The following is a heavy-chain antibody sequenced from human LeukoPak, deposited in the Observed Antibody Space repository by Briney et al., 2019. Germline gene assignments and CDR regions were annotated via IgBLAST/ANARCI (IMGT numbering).Heavy chain of an antibody. CDR3: AKEAGYNYAPLDY. Sequence: PGRSLRLSCAASGLTFSAYGMNWVRQAPGKGLEWVAVVSADGSVKHYADSVKGRFTGSRDNSRNTLYLQINSLRVEDTAVYYCAKEAGYNYAPLDYWGQGTLVTVTS. CDR2: VSADGSVK. CDR1: GLTFSAYG. V-gene: IGHV3-30*18. D-gene: IGHD5-18*01. J-gene: IGHJ4*02.